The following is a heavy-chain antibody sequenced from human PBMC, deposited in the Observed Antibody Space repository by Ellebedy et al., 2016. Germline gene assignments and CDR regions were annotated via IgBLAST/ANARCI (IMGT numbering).Heavy chain of an antibody. V-gene: IGHV4-59*08. CDR2: IYYSGST. CDR1: GGSISSYY. CDR3: ARQGGGGVGGSYWDFDY. D-gene: IGHD1-26*01. Sequence: SETLSLXXTVSGGSISSYYWSWIRQPPGKGLEWIGYIYYSGSTNYNPSLKSRVTISVDTSKNQFSLKLSSVTAADTAVYYCARQGGGGVGGSYWDFDYWGQGTLVTVSS. J-gene: IGHJ4*02.